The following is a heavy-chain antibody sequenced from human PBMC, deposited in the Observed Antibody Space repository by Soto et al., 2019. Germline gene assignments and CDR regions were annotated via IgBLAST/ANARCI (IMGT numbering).Heavy chain of an antibody. J-gene: IGHJ4*02. CDR3: SRETYGHYVSDFDH. D-gene: IGHD4-17*01. CDR2: INHSGST. V-gene: IGHV4-34*01. CDR1: GGSFSGYY. Sequence: SETLSLTCAVYGGSFSGYYWSWIRQPPGKGLEWIGEINHSGSTNYTPSLKSRVTISVDTSKNQFFLKVRSVTAADTAVYYCSRETYGHYVSDFDHWGQGNLVTVSS.